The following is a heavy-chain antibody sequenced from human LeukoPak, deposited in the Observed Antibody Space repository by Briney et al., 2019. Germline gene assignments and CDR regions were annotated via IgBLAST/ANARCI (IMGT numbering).Heavy chain of an antibody. Sequence: GGSLRLSCEASGFTFSSYEMNWVRQAPGKGLEWVSYISSSGSTIYYADSVKGRFTISRDNAKNSLYLQMNSLRAEDTAVYYCAELGITMIGGVWGKGTTVTVSS. CDR3: AELGITMIGGV. CDR1: GFTFSSYE. D-gene: IGHD3-10*02. V-gene: IGHV3-48*03. J-gene: IGHJ6*04. CDR2: ISSSGSTI.